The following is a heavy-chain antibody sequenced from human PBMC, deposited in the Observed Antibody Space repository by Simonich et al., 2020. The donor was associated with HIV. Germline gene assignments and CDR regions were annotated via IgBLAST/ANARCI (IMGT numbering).Heavy chain of an antibody. V-gene: IGHV3-33*06. CDR3: AKALDGDYYYYAMDV. CDR2: IWYDGSNK. D-gene: IGHD3-16*01. Sequence: QVQLVESGGGVVQPGRSLRLSCAASGFTFSRYGMHWVRQAPGKGLEWVGVIWYDGSNKYYADAVKGRFTISRDNSKNTLYLQMNSLRAEDTAIYYCAKALDGDYYYYAMDVWGQGTTVTVSS. J-gene: IGHJ6*02. CDR1: GFTFSRYG.